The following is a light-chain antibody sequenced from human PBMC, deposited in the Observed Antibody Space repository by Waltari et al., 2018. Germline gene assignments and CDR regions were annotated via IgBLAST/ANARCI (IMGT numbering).Light chain of an antibody. CDR2: KHS. V-gene: IGLV3-25*03. CDR1: TLPKNY. Sequence: SYELTQPPSVSVSPGQTARITCSGATLPKNYAYWYQQKPGQAPVVVIYKHSERPSGIPVLFSGSSSGTPVTLIISRVRAEDEADYYCQSADTTWVFGGETKLTVL. CDR3: QSADTTWV. J-gene: IGLJ3*02.